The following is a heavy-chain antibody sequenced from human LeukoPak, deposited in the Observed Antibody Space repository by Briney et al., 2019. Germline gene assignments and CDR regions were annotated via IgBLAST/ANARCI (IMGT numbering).Heavy chain of an antibody. J-gene: IGHJ4*02. CDR3: AKDAANLLYYFDH. CDR1: LFPLIKHG. Sequence: GGALRLSSVPSLFPLIKHGTHWVPQAHGRGLGEGSSIGDDGSDNYSADSVRGRFTISRDNSMNTLFLQMNSLRPEDTAVYYCAKDAANLLYYFDHWGQGALVTVSS. V-gene: IGHV3-30*02. D-gene: IGHD2-15*01. CDR2: IGDDGSDN.